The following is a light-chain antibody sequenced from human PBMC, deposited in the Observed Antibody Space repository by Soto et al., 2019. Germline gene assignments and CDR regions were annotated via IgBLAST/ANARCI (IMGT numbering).Light chain of an antibody. J-gene: IGKJ1*01. CDR1: QSVSSSY. CDR2: GAS. CDR3: QQYDSSPRT. Sequence: EIVMTQSPGTLTLSPGEGATLSCRASQSVSSSYLAWYQQKPGQAPRLLIYGASSRATGIPDRFSGSGSGTDVTLTISRLEPEDFAVYYCQQYDSSPRTFGKGTRVEIK. V-gene: IGKV3-20*01.